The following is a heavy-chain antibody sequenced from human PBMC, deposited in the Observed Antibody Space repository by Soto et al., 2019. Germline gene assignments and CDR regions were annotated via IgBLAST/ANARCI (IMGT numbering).Heavy chain of an antibody. D-gene: IGHD1-26*01. CDR3: ARGGDSGGPVSPIDAFDI. J-gene: IGHJ3*02. CDR1: GGSISGYY. V-gene: IGHV4-59*08. Sequence: PSETLSLTCTVSGGSISGYYWSWIRQPPGKGLQWIRYIYSSGSTNYNPSLKSRVTISVDTSKNQFSLKLSSVTAADTAVYYCARGGDSGGPVSPIDAFDIWGQGTMVTVSS. CDR2: IYSSGST.